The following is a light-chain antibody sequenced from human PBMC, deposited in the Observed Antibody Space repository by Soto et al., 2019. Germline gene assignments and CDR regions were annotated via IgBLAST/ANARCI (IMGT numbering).Light chain of an antibody. J-gene: IGLJ2*01. V-gene: IGLV2-23*01. Sequence: QSALTQPASVSGSPGQSITISCTGTSSNVGSYNLVSWYQQHPGKAPELMIFEGSQRPSGVSNRFSGSKSGNTASLTISGLQPEDEADYYCCSYAHSTTVVFGGGTKLTVL. CDR1: SSNVGSYNL. CDR2: EGS. CDR3: CSYAHSTTVV.